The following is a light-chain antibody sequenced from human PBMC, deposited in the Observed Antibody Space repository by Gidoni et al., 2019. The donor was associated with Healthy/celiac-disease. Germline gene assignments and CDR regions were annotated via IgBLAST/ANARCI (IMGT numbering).Light chain of an antibody. CDR1: SSDVGGYNY. CDR3: SSYTSSSSNVV. CDR2: DVS. J-gene: IGLJ2*01. Sequence: QSALTQPASVSGSPGQSITISCTGPSSDVGGYNYVSWYQQHPGKAPKLLIYDVSNRPSGVCKRFSGSKSGNTAALTISGLQAEDEADYYCSSYTSSSSNVVFGGGTKLTVL. V-gene: IGLV2-14*01.